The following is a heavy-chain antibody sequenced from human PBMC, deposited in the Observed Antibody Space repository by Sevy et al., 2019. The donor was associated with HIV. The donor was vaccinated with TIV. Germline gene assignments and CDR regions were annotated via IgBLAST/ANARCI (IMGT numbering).Heavy chain of an antibody. V-gene: IGHV3-30*18. CDR2: ISYDGSNK. D-gene: IGHD2-8*01. Sequence: GGYLRLSCAASGFTFSSYGMHWVRQAPGKGLEWVVVISYDGSNKYYSDSVKGRFTISRDNSKNTLYLQMNSLRAEDTAVYYCAKDSRYCTNGVCYTSHYYYGMDVWGQGTTVTVSS. CDR3: AKDSRYCTNGVCYTSHYYYGMDV. J-gene: IGHJ6*02. CDR1: GFTFSSYG.